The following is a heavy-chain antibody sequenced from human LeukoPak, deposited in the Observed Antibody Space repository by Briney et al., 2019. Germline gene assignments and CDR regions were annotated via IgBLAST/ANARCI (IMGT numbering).Heavy chain of an antibody. J-gene: IGHJ3*02. V-gene: IGHV4-39*07. CDR3: ARHAGSGSYYSAFDI. D-gene: IGHD3-10*01. CDR1: GGSISSGNYY. CDR2: IYYSGST. Sequence: SETLSLTCTVSGGSISSGNYYWRWIRQPPGKGLEWIGSIYYSGSTYYNPSLKSRVTISVDTSKNQFSLKLSSVTAADTAVYYCARHAGSGSYYSAFDIWGQGTMVTVSS.